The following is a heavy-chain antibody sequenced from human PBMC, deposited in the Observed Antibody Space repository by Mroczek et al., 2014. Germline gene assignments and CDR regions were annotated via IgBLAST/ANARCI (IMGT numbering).Heavy chain of an antibody. V-gene: IGHV3-30*18. CDR2: ISYDGSNK. D-gene: IGHD1-26*01. J-gene: IGHJ3*02. CDR1: GFTFSSYG. CDR3: AKLCGIVGDDAFDI. Sequence: QVQLVESGGGVVQPGRSLRLSCAASGFTFSSYGMHWVRQAPGKGLEWVAVISYDGSNKYYADSVKGRFTISRDNSKNTLYLQMNSLRAEDTAVYYCAKLCGIVGDDAFDIWAKGQWSPSLQ.